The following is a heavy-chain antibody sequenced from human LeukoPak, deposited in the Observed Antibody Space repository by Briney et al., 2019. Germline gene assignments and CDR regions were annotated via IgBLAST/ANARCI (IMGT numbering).Heavy chain of an antibody. V-gene: IGHV3-11*01. D-gene: IGHD2-8*02. Sequence: GGSLRLSCAASGFTFSDYYMSWIRQAPGKGLEWVSYISSSGSTIYYADSVKGRFTISRDNAKNSLYLQMNSLRAEDTAVYYCARGRPAWSKTSFYYYYYMDVWGKGTTVTVSS. CDR3: ARGRPAWSKTSFYYYYYMDV. CDR1: GFTFSDYY. CDR2: ISSSGSTI. J-gene: IGHJ6*03.